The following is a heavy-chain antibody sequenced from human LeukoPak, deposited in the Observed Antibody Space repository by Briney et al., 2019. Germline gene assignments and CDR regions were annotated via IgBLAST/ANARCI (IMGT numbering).Heavy chain of an antibody. CDR2: IRYDGSNK. V-gene: IGHV3-30*02. CDR1: GFTFSSYW. J-gene: IGHJ2*01. CDR3: AKEREWFGHGVFDL. Sequence: GGSLRLSCAASGFTFSSYWMSWVRQAPGKGLEWVAFIRYDGSNKYYADSVKGRFTISRDNSKNTLYLQMNSLRAEDTAVYYCAKEREWFGHGVFDLWGRGTLVTVSS. D-gene: IGHD3-10*01.